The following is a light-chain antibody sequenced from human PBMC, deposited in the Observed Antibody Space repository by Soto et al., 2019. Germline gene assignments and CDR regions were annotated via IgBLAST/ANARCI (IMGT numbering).Light chain of an antibody. CDR2: AAS. J-gene: IGKJ5*01. Sequence: DIQMTQSPASLSASVGDRFTITCGASQSISSYLNWYQQKPGKAPKLLIYAASSLQSGVPSRFSGSGSGTDFTLTISSLQPEDFATYYCQQSYSTPPITFGQGTRLEIK. CDR1: QSISSY. V-gene: IGKV1-39*01. CDR3: QQSYSTPPIT.